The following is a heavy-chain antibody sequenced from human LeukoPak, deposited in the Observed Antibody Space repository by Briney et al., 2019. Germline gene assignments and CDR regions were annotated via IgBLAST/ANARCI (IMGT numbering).Heavy chain of an antibody. CDR1: GFTFSSYA. Sequence: GGSLRLSCAASGFTFSSYAMHWVRQAPGKGLEWVAVISYDGSNKYYADSVKGRFTISRDNSKNTLYLQMNSLRAEDTAVYYCARAPSQRGPYYYYGMDVWSQGTTVTVSS. CDR3: ARAPSQRGPYYYYGMDV. CDR2: ISYDGSNK. V-gene: IGHV3-30*04. J-gene: IGHJ6*02.